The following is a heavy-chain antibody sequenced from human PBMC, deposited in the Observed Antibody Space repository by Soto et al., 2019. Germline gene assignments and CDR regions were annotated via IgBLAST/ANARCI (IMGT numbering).Heavy chain of an antibody. V-gene: IGHV4-34*01. Sequence: SETLSLTCAVYGGSFSGYYWSWIRQPPWKGLEWIGEINHSGSTNYNPSLKSRVTISVDTSKNQFSLKLSSVTAADTAVYYCARGRDILTGYYRGYYYYGMDVWGQGTTVTVSS. D-gene: IGHD3-9*01. CDR1: GGSFSGYY. J-gene: IGHJ6*02. CDR3: ARGRDILTGYYRGYYYYGMDV. CDR2: INHSGST.